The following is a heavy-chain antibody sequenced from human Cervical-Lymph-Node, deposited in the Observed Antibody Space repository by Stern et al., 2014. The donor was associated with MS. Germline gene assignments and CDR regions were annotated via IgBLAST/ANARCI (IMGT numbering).Heavy chain of an antibody. CDR1: GYSFTANW. Sequence: EVQLMQSGAAVKKPAESLTISCKGSGYSFTANWIAWVRQLPRPGLERMGIIYHGNSDTRYSPSFQGQVTISADKSISTAYLQWSSLKASDTAMYYCARDYGDYAFDYWGQGTLVTVSS. CDR2: IYHGNSDT. J-gene: IGHJ4*02. D-gene: IGHD4-17*01. V-gene: IGHV5-51*01. CDR3: ARDYGDYAFDY.